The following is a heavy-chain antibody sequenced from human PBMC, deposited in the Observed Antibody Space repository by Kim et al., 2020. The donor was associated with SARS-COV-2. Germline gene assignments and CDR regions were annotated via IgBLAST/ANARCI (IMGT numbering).Heavy chain of an antibody. D-gene: IGHD6-19*01. CDR1: GGTFSSYA. Sequence: SVKVSCKASGGTFSSYAISWVRQAPGQGLEWMGGIIPIFGTANYAQKFQGRVTITADESTSTAYMELSSLRSEDRAVYYCARDRSGRGSYFDYWGQGTLVTVSS. J-gene: IGHJ4*02. CDR2: IIPIFGTA. CDR3: ARDRSGRGSYFDY. V-gene: IGHV1-69*13.